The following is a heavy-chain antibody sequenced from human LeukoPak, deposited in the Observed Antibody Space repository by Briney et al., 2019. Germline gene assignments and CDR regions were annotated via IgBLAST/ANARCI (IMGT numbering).Heavy chain of an antibody. CDR1: GGSISSYY. Sequence: SETLSLTCTVSGGSISSYYWNWIRQPPGKGLEWIGYIYYSGSTNYNPSLKSRVTISVDTSKNQFSLKLSSVTAADTAVYYCARSWSPIQHPFDIWGQGTMVTVSS. V-gene: IGHV4-59*01. J-gene: IGHJ3*02. D-gene: IGHD2-15*01. CDR2: IYYSGST. CDR3: ARSWSPIQHPFDI.